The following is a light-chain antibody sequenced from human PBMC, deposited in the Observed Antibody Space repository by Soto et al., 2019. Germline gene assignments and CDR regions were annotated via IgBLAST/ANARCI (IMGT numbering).Light chain of an antibody. CDR1: SGHSSYA. CDR2: INSDGSH. J-gene: IGLJ2*01. Sequence: QLVLTQSPSASASPGASVKLTCILSSGHSSYAIAWHQQQPEKGPRFLMRINSDGSHSKGDGIPDRFSGSSSGAERYLTISSLQSEDEADYYCQTWGTSFVLFGGGTKLTVL. CDR3: QTWGTSFVL. V-gene: IGLV4-69*01.